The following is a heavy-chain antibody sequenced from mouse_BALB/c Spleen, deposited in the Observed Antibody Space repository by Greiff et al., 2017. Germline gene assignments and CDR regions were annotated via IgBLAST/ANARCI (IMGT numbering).Heavy chain of an antibody. D-gene: IGHD3-1*01. Sequence: DVKLVESGGGLVQPGGSLKLSCAASGFTFSSYTMSWVRQTPEKRLEWVAYISNGGGSTYYPDTVKGRFTISRDNAKNTLYLQMSSLKSEDTAMYYCARQLGLPYAMDYWGQGTSVTVSS. V-gene: IGHV5-12-2*01. J-gene: IGHJ4*01. CDR2: ISNGGGST. CDR3: ARQLGLPYAMDY. CDR1: GFTFSSYT.